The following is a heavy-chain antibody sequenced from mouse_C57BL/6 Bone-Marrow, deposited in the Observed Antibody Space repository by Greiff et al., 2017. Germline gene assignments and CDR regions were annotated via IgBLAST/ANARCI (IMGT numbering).Heavy chain of an antibody. J-gene: IGHJ4*01. Sequence: QVQLQQSGAELVKPGASVKLSCKASGYTFTSYWMHWVKQRPGQGLEWIGMIHPNSGSTNYNEKFKSKATLTVDKSSSTAYMQLSSLTSEDSAVXYSARKMAYYGNYAMDYWGQGTSVTVSS. CDR3: ARKMAYYGNYAMDY. CDR2: IHPNSGST. D-gene: IGHD1-1*01. V-gene: IGHV1-64*01. CDR1: GYTFTSYW.